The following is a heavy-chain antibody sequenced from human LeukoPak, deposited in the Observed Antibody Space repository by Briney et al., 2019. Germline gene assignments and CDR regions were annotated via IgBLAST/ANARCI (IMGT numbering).Heavy chain of an antibody. V-gene: IGHV3-30*18. Sequence: GGSLRLSCAASGLTFSNYGMHWVRLAPGKGLEWVAVIAYDGVNKYYRDSVKGRFTISRDNSKNTMYLQMNSLRAEDTAVYCCAKNRIPTSITPDSWGQGTLVTVSS. CDR3: AKNRIPTSITPDS. J-gene: IGHJ5*01. D-gene: IGHD2-2*02. CDR1: GLTFSNYG. CDR2: IAYDGVNK.